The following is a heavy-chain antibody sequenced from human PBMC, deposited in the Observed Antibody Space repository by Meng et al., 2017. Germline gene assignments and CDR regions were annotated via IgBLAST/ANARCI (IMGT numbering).Heavy chain of an antibody. V-gene: IGHV4-34*01. CDR1: GGSVSGYY. CDR2: INHSGST. Sequence: QGQLQQWGLGRLKPSETLSLTCAVYGGSVSGYYWSWIRQPPGKGLEWIGEINHSGSTNYNPSLKSRVTISVDTSKNQFSLKLSSVTAADTAVYYCARTGGTTVVTAGRRFWYFDLWGRGTLVTVSS. D-gene: IGHD4-23*01. CDR3: ARTGGTTVVTAGRRFWYFDL. J-gene: IGHJ2*01.